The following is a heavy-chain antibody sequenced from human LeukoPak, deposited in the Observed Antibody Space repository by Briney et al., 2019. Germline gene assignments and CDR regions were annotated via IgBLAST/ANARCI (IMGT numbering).Heavy chain of an antibody. CDR1: GYTFTSYD. V-gene: IGHV1-69*13. CDR2: IIPIFGTA. D-gene: IGHD3-22*01. Sequence: ASVKVSCKASGYTFTSYDINWVRQATGQGLEWMGGIIPIFGTANYAQKFQGRVTITADESTSTAYMELSSLRSEDTAVYYCARDSGDYDSSGYYYWFDPWGQGTLVTVSS. J-gene: IGHJ5*02. CDR3: ARDSGDYDSSGYYYWFDP.